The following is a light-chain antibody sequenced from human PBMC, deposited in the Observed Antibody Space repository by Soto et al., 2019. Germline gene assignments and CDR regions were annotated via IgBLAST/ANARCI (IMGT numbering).Light chain of an antibody. CDR2: DVN. Sequence: QSALTQPASVSGSPGQSITISCTGTSSDVGGYNSVSWYQHHPGKAPKLMIYDVNNRPSGVSNRFSGSKSGNTASLTISGLQAEDEADYYCSYFTSASTRVFGGGTKLTVL. V-gene: IGLV2-14*01. CDR1: SSDVGGYNS. J-gene: IGLJ3*02. CDR3: SYFTSASTRV.